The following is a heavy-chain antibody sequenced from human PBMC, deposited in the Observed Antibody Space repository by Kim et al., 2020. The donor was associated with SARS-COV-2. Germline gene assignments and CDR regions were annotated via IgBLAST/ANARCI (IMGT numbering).Heavy chain of an antibody. CDR2: IRSKANSYAT. D-gene: IGHD2-15*01. V-gene: IGHV3-73*01. CDR3: RTPWGMDV. Sequence: GGSLRLSCAASGFTFSGSAMHWVRQASGKGLEWVGRIRSKANSYATAYAASVKGRFTISRDDSKNTAYLQMNSLKTEDTAVYYCRTPWGMDVWGQGTTVTVSS. J-gene: IGHJ6*02. CDR1: GFTFSGSA.